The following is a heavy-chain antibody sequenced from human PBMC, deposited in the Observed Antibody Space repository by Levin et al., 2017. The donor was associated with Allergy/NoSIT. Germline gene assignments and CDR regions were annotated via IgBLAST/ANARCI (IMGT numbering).Heavy chain of an antibody. CDR1: GITLSSYG. D-gene: IGHD6-13*01. CDR2: ISGGGGST. V-gene: IGHV3-23*01. CDR3: ARIEAAAGTRPWFDP. J-gene: IGHJ5*02. Sequence: GGSLRLSCAASGITLSSYGMSWVRQAPGKGLEWVSGISGGGGSTYYADSVKGRFTISRDNSKNTLYLQMNNLRAEDTAVYYCARIEAAAGTRPWFDPWGQGTLVTVSS.